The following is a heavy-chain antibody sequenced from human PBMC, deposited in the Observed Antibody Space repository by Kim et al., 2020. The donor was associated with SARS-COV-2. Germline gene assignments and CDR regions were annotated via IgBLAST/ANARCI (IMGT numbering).Heavy chain of an antibody. Sequence: SETLSLTCAVYGGSFSGYYWSWIRQPPGKGLEWIGEINHSGSTNYNPSLKSRVTISVDTSKNQFSLKLSSVTAADTAVYYCARGIRALWFGEFRFWGQGTLVTVSS. CDR2: INHSGST. CDR3: ARGIRALWFGEFRF. CDR1: GGSFSGYY. V-gene: IGHV4-34*01. J-gene: IGHJ4*02. D-gene: IGHD3-10*01.